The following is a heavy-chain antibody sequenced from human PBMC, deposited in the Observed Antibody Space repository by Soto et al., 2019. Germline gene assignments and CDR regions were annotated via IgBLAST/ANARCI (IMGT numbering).Heavy chain of an antibody. CDR2: ISSSSSYI. CDR3: ARDYLARAVTATYYYYYGMDV. V-gene: IGHV3-21*01. CDR1: GFTFSSYS. J-gene: IGHJ6*02. D-gene: IGHD2-21*02. Sequence: GGSLRLSCAASGFTFSSYSMKLVRQSPGKGLEWVSSISSSSSYIYYADSVKGRFTISSDNAKNSLYLQMNSLRAEDTAVYYCARDYLARAVTATYYYYYGMDVRGQGTTVTVSS.